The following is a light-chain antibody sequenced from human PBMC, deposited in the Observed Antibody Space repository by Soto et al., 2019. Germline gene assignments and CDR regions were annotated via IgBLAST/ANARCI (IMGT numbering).Light chain of an antibody. J-gene: IGKJ4*01. CDR1: QNVGTY. Sequence: EILLTQSPATLSVSPGGTATLSCRASQNVGTYLAWFQQTPGQAPRLLVYDASTRAPGIPARFSGSGSDTDFTLTISSLVPEDVAIYYCQQSYSTPLTFGGGTKVEIK. CDR3: QQSYSTPLT. V-gene: IGKV3-11*01. CDR2: DAS.